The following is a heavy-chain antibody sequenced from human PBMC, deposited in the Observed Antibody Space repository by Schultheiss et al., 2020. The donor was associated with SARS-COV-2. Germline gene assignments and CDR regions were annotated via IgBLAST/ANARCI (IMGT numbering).Heavy chain of an antibody. V-gene: IGHV4-39*06. CDR3: ARETRHYDILTGYYSYFDY. J-gene: IGHJ4*02. CDR1: GGSISSGGYY. D-gene: IGHD3-9*01. CDR2: IYHSGSN. Sequence: SETLSLTCTVSGGSISSGGYYWGWIRQPPGKGLEWIGEIYHSGSNNYNPSLKSQVTISVDTSKNKFPLKLSSVTAADTAVYYCARETRHYDILTGYYSYFDYWGQGTLVTVSS.